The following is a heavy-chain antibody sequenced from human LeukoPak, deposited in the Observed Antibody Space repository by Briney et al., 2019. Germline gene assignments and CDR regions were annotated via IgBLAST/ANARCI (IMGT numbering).Heavy chain of an antibody. Sequence: SVKVSCKASGGTFSSYAISWVRQAPGQGLEWMGGIIPIFGTANYAQKFQGRVTITTDESTSSAYMELSSLRSEDTAVYYCARGIAARNYYYYMDVWGKGTTVTVSS. V-gene: IGHV1-69*05. D-gene: IGHD6-6*01. CDR2: IIPIFGTA. CDR3: ARGIAARNYYYYMDV. J-gene: IGHJ6*03. CDR1: GGTFSSYA.